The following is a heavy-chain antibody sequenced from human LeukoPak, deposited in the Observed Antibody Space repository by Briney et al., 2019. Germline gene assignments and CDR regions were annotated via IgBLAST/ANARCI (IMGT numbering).Heavy chain of an antibody. J-gene: IGHJ4*02. D-gene: IGHD2-15*01. CDR3: ARDNTYGYCSGGSCSFDY. CDR2: ISGSGGST. V-gene: IGHV3-23*01. Sequence: SGGSLRLSCAASGFTFSSYAMSWVRQAPGKGLEWVSAISGSGGSTYYADSVKGRFTISRDNAKNSLYLQMNSLRAEDTAVYYCARDNTYGYCSGGSCSFDYWGQGTLVTVSS. CDR1: GFTFSSYA.